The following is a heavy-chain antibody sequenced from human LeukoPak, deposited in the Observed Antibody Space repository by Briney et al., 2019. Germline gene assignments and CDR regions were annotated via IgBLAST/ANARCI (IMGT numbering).Heavy chain of an antibody. Sequence: AGSLRLSCAASGFAFTNFAMTWLRQAPGNGLKGVSTSSDGDGTTYYADSVKGRFTISRDTSKNTLELQMNSLTTKDTALYYCAKGHPPSASYIYFDSWGQGTLVTVSS. J-gene: IGHJ4*02. V-gene: IGHV3-23*01. D-gene: IGHD3-22*01. CDR2: SSDGDGTT. CDR3: AKGHPPSASYIYFDS. CDR1: GFAFTNFA.